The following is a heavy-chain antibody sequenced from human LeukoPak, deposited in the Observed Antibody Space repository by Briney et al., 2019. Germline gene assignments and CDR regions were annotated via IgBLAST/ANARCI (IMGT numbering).Heavy chain of an antibody. CDR2: IYTTGTT. CDR1: GFIVSSNY. D-gene: IGHD1-26*01. Sequence: GGSLRLSCAASGFIVSSNYMSWVRQAPGKGLEWVSVIYTTGTTYYADSVKGRFTISRDNSKNTVYLQMNSLRADDTAVYYCARDLPLGQPWGQGTLVTVPS. J-gene: IGHJ5*02. CDR3: ARDLPLGQP. V-gene: IGHV3-53*01.